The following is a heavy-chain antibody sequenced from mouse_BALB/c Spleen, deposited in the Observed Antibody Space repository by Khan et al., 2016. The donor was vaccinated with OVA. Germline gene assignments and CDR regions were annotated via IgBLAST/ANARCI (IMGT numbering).Heavy chain of an antibody. Sequence: QVQLQQPGAELVRPGTSVKLSCKASGYTFTSYWMNWVKQRPGQGLEWIGMIDPSDSKTHYNQMFKDKATLTVDKSSSTAYMNLTSLTSDNSAVYYCARGGYGTSFAFWGQGTLVTVSA. V-gene: IGHV1-61*01. D-gene: IGHD2-10*02. CDR1: GYTFTSYW. CDR3: ARGGYGTSFAF. CDR2: IDPSDSKT. J-gene: IGHJ3*01.